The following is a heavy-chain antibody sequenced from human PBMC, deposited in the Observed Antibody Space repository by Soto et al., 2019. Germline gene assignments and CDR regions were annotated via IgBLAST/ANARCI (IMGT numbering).Heavy chain of an antibody. Sequence: GGSLRLSCAASGFTFSSYAMSWVRQAPGKGLEWVSAISGSGGSTYYADSVKGRFTIPRDNSKNTLYLQMNSLRAEDMAVYYCAKGLVVGATHGYFDYWGQGTLVTVSS. CDR1: GFTFSSYA. CDR3: AKGLVVGATHGYFDY. V-gene: IGHV3-23*01. J-gene: IGHJ4*02. CDR2: ISGSGGST. D-gene: IGHD1-26*01.